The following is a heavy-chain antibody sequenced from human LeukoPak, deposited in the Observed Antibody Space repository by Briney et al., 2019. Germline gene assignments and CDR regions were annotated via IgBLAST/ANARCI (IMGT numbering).Heavy chain of an antibody. CDR1: GYTLTDYY. CDR2: INPNSGAT. CDR3: ARGRQTYYYYMDV. J-gene: IGHJ6*03. Sequence: ASVKVSCKASGYTLTDYYMHWVRQAPGQGLEWMAWINPNSGATIYAQNFQDRVTVTRDTSISPAYMELSSLRSDDTAVYYCARGRQTYYYYMDVWGKGTTVTVSS. V-gene: IGHV1-2*02.